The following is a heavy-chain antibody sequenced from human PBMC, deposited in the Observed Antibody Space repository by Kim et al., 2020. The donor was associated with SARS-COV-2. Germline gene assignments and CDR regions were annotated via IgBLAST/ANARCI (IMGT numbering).Heavy chain of an antibody. Sequence: SETLSLTCTVSGGSISSYYWSWIRQPPGKGLEWIGYIYYSGSTNYNPSLKSRVTISVDTSKNQFSLKLSSVTAADTAVYYCARTAIVATGLADYYYYGMDVWGQGTTVTVSS. D-gene: IGHD5-12*01. CDR1: GGSISSYY. J-gene: IGHJ6*02. V-gene: IGHV4-59*01. CDR2: IYYSGST. CDR3: ARTAIVATGLADYYYYGMDV.